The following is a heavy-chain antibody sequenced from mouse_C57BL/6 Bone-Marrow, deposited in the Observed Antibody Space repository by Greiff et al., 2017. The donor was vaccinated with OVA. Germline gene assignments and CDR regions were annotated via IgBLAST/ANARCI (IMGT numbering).Heavy chain of an antibody. CDR2: IRSKSNNYAT. CDR1: GFSFNTYA. Sequence: EVKVVESGGGLVQPTGSLKLSCAASGFSFNTYAMNWVRQAPGKGLEWVARIRSKSNNYATYYADSVKDRFTISRDDSESMLYLQMNNLKTEDTAMYYCVRHGTTVVARYFDVWGTGTTVTVSS. CDR3: VRHGTTVVARYFDV. D-gene: IGHD1-1*01. V-gene: IGHV10-1*01. J-gene: IGHJ1*03.